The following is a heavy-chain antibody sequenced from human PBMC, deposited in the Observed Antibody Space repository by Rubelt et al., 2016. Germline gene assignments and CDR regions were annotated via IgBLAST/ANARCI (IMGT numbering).Heavy chain of an antibody. Sequence: QVQLVQSGAEVKKPGASVKVSCKASGYTFTSYGISWVRPAPGQGLEWMGWISDYNGNTNYAQKLQVRVTMTTDTATSTAYMELRSLRSDDTAVYYCARRDGYNWDDAFDIWGQGTMVTVSS. CDR1: GYTFTSYG. CDR3: ARRDGYNWDDAFDI. V-gene: IGHV1-18*01. CDR2: ISDYNGNT. J-gene: IGHJ3*02. D-gene: IGHD5-24*01.